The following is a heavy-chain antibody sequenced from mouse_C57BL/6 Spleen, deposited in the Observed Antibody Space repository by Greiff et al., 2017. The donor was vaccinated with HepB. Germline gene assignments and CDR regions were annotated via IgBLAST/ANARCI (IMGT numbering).Heavy chain of an antibody. Sequence: QVQLKEPGAELVKPGASVKLSCKASGYTFTSYWMHWVKQRPGQGLEWIGMIHPNSGSTNYNEKFKSKATLTVDKSSSTAYMQLSSLTSEDSAVYYCAREFITTGKNYCDYWGQGTTLTVSS. CDR1: GYTFTSYW. D-gene: IGHD1-1*01. V-gene: IGHV1-64*01. CDR2: IHPNSGST. CDR3: AREFITTGKNYCDY. J-gene: IGHJ2*01.